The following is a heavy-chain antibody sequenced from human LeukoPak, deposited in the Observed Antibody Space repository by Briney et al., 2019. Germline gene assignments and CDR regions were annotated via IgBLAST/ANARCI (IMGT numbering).Heavy chain of an antibody. D-gene: IGHD3-10*01. Sequence: GGSLRLSCAASGFTFSRYAMSWVRQAPGKGLEWVSPINAGGGSTYYADSVKGRFTISRDNSKSTLNLQMNSLRDEDTAIFYCAKDQGYGSGAYYRMSLFDYWGQGTLVSVSS. J-gene: IGHJ4*02. CDR3: AKDQGYGSGAYYRMSLFDY. V-gene: IGHV3-23*01. CDR1: GFTFSRYA. CDR2: INAGGGST.